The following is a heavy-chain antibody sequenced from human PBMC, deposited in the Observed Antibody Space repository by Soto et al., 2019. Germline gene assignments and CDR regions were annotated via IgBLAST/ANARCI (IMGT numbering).Heavy chain of an antibody. CDR3: AKDLVPNSSSGYFDY. CDR1: GFTFSSYA. V-gene: IGHV3-23*01. D-gene: IGHD6-6*01. Sequence: GGSLRLSCEASGFTFSSYAMSWVRQAPGKGLEWVSAISGSGGSTYYADSVKGRFTISRDNSKNTLYLQMNSLRAEDTAVYYCAKDLVPNSSSGYFDYWGQGTLVTVSS. J-gene: IGHJ4*02. CDR2: ISGSGGST.